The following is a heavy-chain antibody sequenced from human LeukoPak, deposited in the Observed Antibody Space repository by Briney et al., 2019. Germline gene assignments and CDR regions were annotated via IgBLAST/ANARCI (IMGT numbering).Heavy chain of an antibody. Sequence: SGGSLRLSCAAFSGYWMTWARQAPGKGLEWVANIKQDGSEKYYVDSVKGRFTISRDNAKNSLFLQMNSLRAEDTAVYYCANLGHSGHDDKGSDYWGQGTLVTVSS. CDR1: SGYW. CDR2: IKQDGSEK. CDR3: ANLGHSGHDDKGSDY. D-gene: IGHD5-12*01. J-gene: IGHJ4*02. V-gene: IGHV3-7*01.